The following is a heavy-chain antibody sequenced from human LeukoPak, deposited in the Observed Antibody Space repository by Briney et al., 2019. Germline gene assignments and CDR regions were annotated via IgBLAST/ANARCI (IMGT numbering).Heavy chain of an antibody. D-gene: IGHD2-15*01. CDR3: AREDPAVVSATPFDY. Sequence: SETLSLTCAVYSASFSGYYWTWIRQPPGTGLEGIGEINHCGSTSYNPTLKSRVTISIGTSKKQFSLNLSSVTAADTAVYYCAREDPAVVSATPFDYWGQGTLVTVSS. J-gene: IGHJ4*02. CDR1: SASFSGYY. CDR2: INHCGST. V-gene: IGHV4-34*01.